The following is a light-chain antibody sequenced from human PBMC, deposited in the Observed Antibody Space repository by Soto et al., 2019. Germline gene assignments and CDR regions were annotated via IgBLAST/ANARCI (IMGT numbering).Light chain of an antibody. Sequence: QSALPQPASVSGSPGQSIAISCTGPSSDVGGYDYVSWYQQQSGKAPKLMIYDVSNRPSGVSNRFSGSKSGNTASLTISGLQAEDEAEYYYSSYTSSSTYVFGSGTKVTVL. V-gene: IGLV2-14*01. CDR2: DVS. J-gene: IGLJ1*01. CDR1: SSDVGGYDY. CDR3: SSYTSSSTYV.